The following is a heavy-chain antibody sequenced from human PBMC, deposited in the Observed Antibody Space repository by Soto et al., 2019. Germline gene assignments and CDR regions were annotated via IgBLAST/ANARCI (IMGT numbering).Heavy chain of an antibody. CDR1: GFTFSDYG. CDR2: ISYDGSNK. V-gene: IGHV3-30*18. D-gene: IGHD6-19*01. Sequence: GGSLRLSCAASGFTFSDYGMHWVRQAPGKGLEWVAVISYDGSNKYYADSVKGRFTISRDKSKNTVYPQMNSLRAEDTAVYYCAKSGPTSSSGWFSIDYWGQGTLVTVSP. J-gene: IGHJ4*02. CDR3: AKSGPTSSSGWFSIDY.